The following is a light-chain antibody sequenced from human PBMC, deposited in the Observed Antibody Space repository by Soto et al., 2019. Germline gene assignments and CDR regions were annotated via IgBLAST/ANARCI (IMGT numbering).Light chain of an antibody. V-gene: IGKV3-20*01. CDR3: QQYGSLPQDT. CDR2: GAS. J-gene: IGKJ2*01. Sequence: EIVLTQSPGTLSLSPGERATLSCRASQSVSSSYLAWYQQKPGQAPRLLIYGASSRATGIPDRFSGSGSGTDFTLTISRLEPEDFAVYYCQQYGSLPQDTFGQGTKLEIK. CDR1: QSVSSSY.